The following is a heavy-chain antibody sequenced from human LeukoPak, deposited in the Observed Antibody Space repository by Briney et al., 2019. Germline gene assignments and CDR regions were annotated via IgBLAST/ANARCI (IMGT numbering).Heavy chain of an antibody. V-gene: IGHV4-59*01. J-gene: IGHJ5*02. CDR3: AREAYDSSGNWFDP. Sequence: PSETLSLTCTVSGGSISSYYWSWLRQPPGKGLEWIGYIYYSGSTNYNPSLKSRVTISVDTSKNQFSLKLSSVTAADTAVYYCAREAYDSSGNWFDPWGQGTLVTVSS. D-gene: IGHD3-22*01. CDR1: GGSISSYY. CDR2: IYYSGST.